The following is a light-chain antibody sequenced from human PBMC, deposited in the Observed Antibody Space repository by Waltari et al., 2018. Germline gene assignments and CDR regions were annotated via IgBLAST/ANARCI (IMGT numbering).Light chain of an antibody. CDR2: SNS. CDR3: ASWDYSLNGVV. V-gene: IGLV1-44*01. J-gene: IGLJ2*01. Sequence: QPVVTQPPSASGTPGQRVTISCSGSSSNIESNPVNWYQQLPGRAPRLLIYSNSLQPSGFPYRFSASSSGRSASLAISGLQSDDEGNYYCASWDYSLNGVVYGGGTKLTVL. CDR1: SSNIESNP.